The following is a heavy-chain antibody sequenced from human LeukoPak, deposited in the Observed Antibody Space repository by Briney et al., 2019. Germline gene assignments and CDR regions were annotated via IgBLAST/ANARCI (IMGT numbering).Heavy chain of an antibody. CDR1: EFAFRRYA. J-gene: IGHJ4*02. V-gene: IGHV3-23*01. CDR2: ISDSGIST. CDR3: ANESPAARYFDY. D-gene: IGHD2-2*01. Sequence: GGSLRLSCAASEFAFRRYAMSWVRQAPGKGLEWVSGISDSGISTYYADSVKGRFTISRDNSRNTLYLQMNSLRVEDTAVYYCANESPAARYFDYWGQGILVTVSS.